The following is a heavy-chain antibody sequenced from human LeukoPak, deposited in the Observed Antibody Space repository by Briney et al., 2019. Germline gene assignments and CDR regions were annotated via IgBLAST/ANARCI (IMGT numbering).Heavy chain of an antibody. J-gene: IGHJ4*02. CDR2: IYYRGTT. CDR3: VSSSPRYCTGGTCYSSRGFDY. CDR1: GDSISTYY. V-gene: IGHV4-59*01. Sequence: SETLSPTCTVSGDSISTYYWSWIRQSPGKGLEWIAYIYYRGTTNYNPSLKSRVTISADTSKTQFSLILSSVTAADTAVYYCVSSSPRYCTGGTCYSSRGFDYWGQGALVTVSS. D-gene: IGHD2-15*01.